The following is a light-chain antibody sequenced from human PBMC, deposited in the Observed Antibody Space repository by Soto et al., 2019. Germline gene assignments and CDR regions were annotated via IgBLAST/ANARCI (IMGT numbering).Light chain of an antibody. CDR2: DAS. V-gene: IGKV1-17*03. J-gene: IGKJ4*01. CDR1: QDISNF. CDR3: QQYDNYPLT. Sequence: DIQMTQSPSDMSASVGDRVTITCRASQDISNFLVWYQQKPGTAPKLLIFDASRLESGVPSRFSGSASGTEFTLTISSLQPDDFATYYCQQYDNYPLTFGGGTKVDIK.